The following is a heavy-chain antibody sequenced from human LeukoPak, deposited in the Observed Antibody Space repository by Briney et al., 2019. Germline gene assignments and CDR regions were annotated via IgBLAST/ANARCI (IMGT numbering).Heavy chain of an antibody. D-gene: IGHD2-15*01. CDR2: TIPIFGTA. CDR3: ATPPAREKYCSGGSCYSADAFDI. J-gene: IGHJ3*02. V-gene: IGHV1-69*05. CDR1: GGTFSSYA. Sequence: SVKVSCKASGGTFSSYAISWVRQAPGQGLEWMGGTIPIFGTANYAQKFQGRVTITTDESTSTAYMELSSLRSEDTAVYYCATPPAREKYCSGGSCYSADAFDIWGQGTMVTVSS.